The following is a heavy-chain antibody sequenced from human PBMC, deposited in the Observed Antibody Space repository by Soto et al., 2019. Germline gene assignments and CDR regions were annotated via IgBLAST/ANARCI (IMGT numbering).Heavy chain of an antibody. CDR3: ARDVDTTSHFNRFDP. J-gene: IGHJ5*02. Sequence: QVQLVESGGGVIQPGRSLRLSCEVSGFSLSGYGIHWVRQAPGKGLEWVAVIWYGGIRKNYADSVRGRFTVSRDSSKNMVYLQMDSLKVEDTALYYCARDVDTTSHFNRFDPWGQGVMVSVSS. D-gene: IGHD5-18*01. V-gene: IGHV3-33*01. CDR1: GFSLSGYG. CDR2: IWYGGIRK.